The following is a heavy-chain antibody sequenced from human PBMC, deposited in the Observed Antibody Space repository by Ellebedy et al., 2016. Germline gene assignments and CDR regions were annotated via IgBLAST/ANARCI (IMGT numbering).Heavy chain of an antibody. CDR2: IYEGGTT. V-gene: IGHV3-66*01. CDR1: GFSVSSNY. J-gene: IGHJ4*02. Sequence: GESLKISCVVSGFSVSSNYWRGGREEKGKGLEWVSVIYEGGTTFYADSVKGRFTISRDNSKNTLYLIMNTLIAEDTAMYYCAGGNTIPGPEPLDYWGQGTLITVSS. D-gene: IGHD1-14*01. CDR3: AGGNTIPGPEPLDY.